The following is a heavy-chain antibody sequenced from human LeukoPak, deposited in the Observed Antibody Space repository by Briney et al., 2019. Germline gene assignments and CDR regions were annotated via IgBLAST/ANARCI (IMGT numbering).Heavy chain of an antibody. CDR3: ARRGGSPDALDI. J-gene: IGHJ3*02. Sequence: PSETLSLTCAVSGYSISSGYYWGWIRPPPGKGLEWIGSIYHSGSTYYNPSLKSRVSISVDTSKNQFTLNLSSVTAADTAAYYCARRGGSPDALDIWGQGTMVTVSS. CDR2: IYHSGST. V-gene: IGHV4-38-2*01. D-gene: IGHD3-16*01. CDR1: GYSISSGYY.